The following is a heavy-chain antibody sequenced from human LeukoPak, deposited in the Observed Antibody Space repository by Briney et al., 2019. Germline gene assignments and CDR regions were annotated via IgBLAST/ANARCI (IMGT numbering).Heavy chain of an antibody. CDR1: GFTLSSYE. CDR3: TRLLGVISDY. D-gene: IGHD3-10*01. V-gene: IGHV3-73*01. CDR2: IRSKANSYAT. Sequence: GGSLRLSCTASGFTLSSYEMSWIRRAPGKGLEWVGRIRSKANSYATAYAASVKGRFTISRDDSKNTAYLQMNSLKTEDTAVYYCTRLLGVISDYWGQGTLVTVSS. J-gene: IGHJ4*02.